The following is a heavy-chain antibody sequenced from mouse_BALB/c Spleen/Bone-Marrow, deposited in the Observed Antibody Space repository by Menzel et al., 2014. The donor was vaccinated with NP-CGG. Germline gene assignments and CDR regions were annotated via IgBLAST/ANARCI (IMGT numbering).Heavy chain of an antibody. V-gene: IGHV3-8*02. J-gene: IGHJ1*01. CDR2: ISYRGTT. CDR1: GDSITGGY. CDR3: ARTGFFDG. Sequence: EVKLVESGPSLVKPSQTLSLTCSVTGDSITGGYWHWIRKLPGNKLECMGYISYRGTTYYNPSLKSRISITRDTSKNQYYLKLNSGAAEDTATYYCARTGFFDGWGAGTTVTGSS.